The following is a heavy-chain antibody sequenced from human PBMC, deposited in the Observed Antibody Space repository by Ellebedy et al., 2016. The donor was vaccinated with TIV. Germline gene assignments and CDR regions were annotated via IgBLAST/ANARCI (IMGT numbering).Heavy chain of an antibody. Sequence: SGPTLVXPTQTLTLTCTFSGFSLSTSGVGVGWIRQPPGKALEWLAVIHWDDDKRYSPSLESRLTITKDTSKNQVVLTMTNMDPVDTATYFCAHIPAAFLEWLHINYFDFWGQGTLVTVSS. CDR3: AHIPAAFLEWLHINYFDF. J-gene: IGHJ4*02. D-gene: IGHD3-3*02. V-gene: IGHV2-5*02. CDR2: IHWDDDK. CDR1: GFSLSTSGVG.